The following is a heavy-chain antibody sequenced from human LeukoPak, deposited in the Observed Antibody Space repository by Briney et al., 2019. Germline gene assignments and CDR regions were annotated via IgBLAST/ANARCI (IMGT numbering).Heavy chain of an antibody. J-gene: IGHJ5*02. V-gene: IGHV1-18*01. Sequence: APVKVSCKASGYTFTNYGISWVRQAPGQGLEWMGWISAYNGNTNYAQKLQGRVTMTTDTSTSTAYMELRSLRSDDTAVYYCARDPLFGVPLPMSFNWFDPWGQGTLVTVSS. D-gene: IGHD3-3*01. CDR2: ISAYNGNT. CDR3: ARDPLFGVPLPMSFNWFDP. CDR1: GYTFTNYG.